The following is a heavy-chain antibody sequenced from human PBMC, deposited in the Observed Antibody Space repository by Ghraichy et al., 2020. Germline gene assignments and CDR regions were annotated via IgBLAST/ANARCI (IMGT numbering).Heavy chain of an antibody. Sequence: ASVKVSCKASGYTFTSYAMHWVRQAPGQRLEWMGWINAGNGNTKYSQKFQGRVTITRDTSASTAYMELSSLRSEDTAVYYCARGDWDSSGWSRYYYYYYMDVWGKGTTVTVSS. D-gene: IGHD6-19*01. J-gene: IGHJ6*03. CDR1: GYTFTSYA. CDR2: INAGNGNT. V-gene: IGHV1-3*01. CDR3: ARGDWDSSGWSRYYYYYYMDV.